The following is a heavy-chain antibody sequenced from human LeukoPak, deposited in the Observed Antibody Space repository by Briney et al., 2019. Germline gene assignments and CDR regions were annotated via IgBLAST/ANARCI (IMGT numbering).Heavy chain of an antibody. V-gene: IGHV3-11*01. CDR1: GFTFTDYY. CDR2: ISGSGTTI. D-gene: IGHD6-6*01. Sequence: GGSLRLSCAASGFTFTDYYMGWIRQAPGKGLEWLSYISGSGTTIFYADSVKGRFTISRDNAKNSVDLQMNSLRAADTAVYYCARVAASIAARPVDYWGQGTLVTVSS. J-gene: IGHJ4*02. CDR3: ARVAASIAARPVDY.